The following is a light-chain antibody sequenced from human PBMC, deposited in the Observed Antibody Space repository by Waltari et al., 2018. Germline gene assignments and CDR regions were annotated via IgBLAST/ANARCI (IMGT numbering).Light chain of an antibody. J-gene: IGKJ4*01. CDR1: RSVRSR. CDR3: QQYNDWPLT. Sequence: EIVMMQSPATLSVSPGEGATLSCRASRSVRSRLAWYQQKPGQTPRLLIYGASTRATGIPDRFSGSGSETEFTLTISSLQSEDFAVYYCQQYNDWPLTFGGGTKVEIK. V-gene: IGKV3D-15*01. CDR2: GAS.